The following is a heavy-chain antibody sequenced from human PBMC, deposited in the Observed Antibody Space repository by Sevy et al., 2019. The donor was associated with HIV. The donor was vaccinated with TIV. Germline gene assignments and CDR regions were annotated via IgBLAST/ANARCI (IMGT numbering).Heavy chain of an antibody. Sequence: SGTLSLTCTVSGGSITSLYWNWIRQPPGKGLEWIANTYYNGHINYNPSLKSRVTLSLDTSKNQFSLRLSSVTAADTAMYYCAGENAWGRGYSWGQGTLVTVSS. V-gene: IGHV4-59*08. D-gene: IGHD1-26*01. J-gene: IGHJ4*02. CDR3: AGENAWGRGYS. CDR1: GGSITSLY. CDR2: TYYNGHI.